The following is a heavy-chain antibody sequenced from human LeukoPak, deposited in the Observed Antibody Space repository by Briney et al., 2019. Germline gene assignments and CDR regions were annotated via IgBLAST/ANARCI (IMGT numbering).Heavy chain of an antibody. CDR1: GGSISSNAYY. CDR3: ARHSITIFGVVPFDY. J-gene: IGHJ4*02. V-gene: IGHV4-39*01. D-gene: IGHD3-3*01. CDR2: IYSSVST. Sequence: SETLSLTCTVSGGSISSNAYYWAWIRQPPGKGLEWIGSIYSSVSTYYNPSLKSRVTISVDTSKNQFSLKLSSVTAADTAVYYCARHSITIFGVVPFDYWGQGTLVTVSS.